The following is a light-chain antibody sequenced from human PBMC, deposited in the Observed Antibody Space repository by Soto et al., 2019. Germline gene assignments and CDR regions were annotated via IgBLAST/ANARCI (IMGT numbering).Light chain of an antibody. J-gene: IGKJ2*01. CDR1: QTVLYSSTNKNY. CDR3: QQYHSTPYT. CDR2: WAS. Sequence: DIVMTQSPDSLAVSLGERATINCKSSQTVLYSSTNKNYLSWHQLKPGQPPKLLIYWASTRESGVPDRFSGSGSGTDFTLTISSLQAEDVAVYYCQQYHSTPYTFGHGTKREIK. V-gene: IGKV4-1*01.